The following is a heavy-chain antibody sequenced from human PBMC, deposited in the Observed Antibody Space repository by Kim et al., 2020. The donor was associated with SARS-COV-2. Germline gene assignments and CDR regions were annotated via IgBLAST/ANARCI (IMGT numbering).Heavy chain of an antibody. CDR1: GFTFSSYS. V-gene: IGHV3-21*01. D-gene: IGHD2-8*02. CDR3: ARDRTGGLAIEGYYYYYYGMDV. J-gene: IGHJ6*02. Sequence: GGSLRLSCAASGFTFSSYSMNWVRQAPGKGLEWVSSISSSSSYIYYADSVKGRFTISRDNAKNSLYLQMNSLRAEDTAVYYCARDRTGGLAIEGYYYYYYGMDVWGQGTTVTVSS. CDR2: ISSSSSYI.